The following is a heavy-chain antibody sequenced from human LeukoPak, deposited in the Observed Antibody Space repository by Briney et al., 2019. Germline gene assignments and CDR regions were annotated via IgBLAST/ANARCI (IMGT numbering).Heavy chain of an antibody. CDR2: ISGTGGTI. Sequence: GGTLRLSCAASGFTFTSYGMSWVRQAPGKGLEWVSDISGTGGTIHYADSVKGRFTISRDNSRNTLFLQMDSLRVEDTAVYYCAAGGDYNYYYYMDVWGKGTTVTISS. D-gene: IGHD3-16*01. CDR1: GFTFTSYG. J-gene: IGHJ6*03. CDR3: AAGGDYNYYYYMDV. V-gene: IGHV3-23*01.